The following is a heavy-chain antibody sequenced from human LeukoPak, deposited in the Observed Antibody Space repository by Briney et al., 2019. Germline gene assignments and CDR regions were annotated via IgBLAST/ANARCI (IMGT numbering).Heavy chain of an antibody. J-gene: IGHJ6*02. CDR1: GGSISSSSYY. Sequence: PSETLSLTCTVSGGSISSSSYYWGWIRQPPGKGLEWIGSIYYSGSTNYNPSLKSRVTISVDKSKNQFSLKLSSVTAADTVVYYCARFTHDYGGNRLIYYYYGMDVWGQGTTVTVSS. V-gene: IGHV4-39*07. CDR3: ARFTHDYGGNRLIYYYYGMDV. D-gene: IGHD4-23*01. CDR2: IYYSGST.